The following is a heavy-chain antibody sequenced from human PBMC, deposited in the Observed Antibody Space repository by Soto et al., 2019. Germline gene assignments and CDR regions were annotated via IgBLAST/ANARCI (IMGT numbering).Heavy chain of an antibody. Sequence: SENLSLTCTVYGGSFSGYDWILIRPPPGKGLEWIGEINHSGSTNYNPSLKSRVTMSVDTSKNQFSLRLRSVTAADTALYFCARHSLALRKNNWFDPWGQGIMVTVSS. D-gene: IGHD3-3*02. CDR3: ARHSLALRKNNWFDP. V-gene: IGHV4-34*01. J-gene: IGHJ5*02. CDR1: GGSFSGYD. CDR2: INHSGST.